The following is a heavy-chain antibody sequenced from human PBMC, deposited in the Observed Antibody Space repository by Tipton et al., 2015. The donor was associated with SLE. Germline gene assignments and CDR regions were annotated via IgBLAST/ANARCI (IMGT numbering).Heavy chain of an antibody. Sequence: TLSLTCTVSGASISSYYWSWIRQPPGKGLEWIGYISDRGSTRYNPTLRSRLTISVDTPKNQVSLRLSSVTAADTAVYYCARAADYYYYMDVWGRGTTVTVSS. V-gene: IGHV4-59*07. CDR3: ARAADYYYYMDV. J-gene: IGHJ6*03. D-gene: IGHD6-25*01. CDR2: ISDRGST. CDR1: GASISSYY.